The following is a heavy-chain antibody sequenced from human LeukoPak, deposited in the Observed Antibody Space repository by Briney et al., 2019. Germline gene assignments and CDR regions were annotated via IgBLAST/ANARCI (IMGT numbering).Heavy chain of an antibody. CDR3: ARDTSGYYGRYEH. J-gene: IGHJ4*02. D-gene: IGHD3-3*01. V-gene: IGHV4-59*01. CDR1: GASIRNKF. Sequence: PSETLSLTCDVSGASIRNKFWSWLRHPPGKALEWIGYISYTGTTNYNPSLQSRVTISVDTSKNQLSLKPTSMTAADTAVYYCARDTSGYYGRYEHWGQGTLVTVSS. CDR2: ISYTGTT.